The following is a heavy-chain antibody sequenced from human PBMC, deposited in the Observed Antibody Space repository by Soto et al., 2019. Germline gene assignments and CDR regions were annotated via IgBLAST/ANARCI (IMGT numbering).Heavy chain of an antibody. CDR3: ARDLEQYYYYGMDV. CDR2: ISAYNGNT. Sequence: GASVKVSCKASGYTFTSYGISWVRQAPGQGLEWMGWISAYNGNTNYAQKLQGRVTMTTDTSTSTAYMELRSLRSDDTAVYYWARDLEQYYYYGMDVWGQGTTVTVSS. V-gene: IGHV1-18*01. D-gene: IGHD6-13*01. CDR1: GYTFTSYG. J-gene: IGHJ6*02.